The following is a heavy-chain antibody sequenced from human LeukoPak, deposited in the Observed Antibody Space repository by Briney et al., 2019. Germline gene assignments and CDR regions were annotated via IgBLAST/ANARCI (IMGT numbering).Heavy chain of an antibody. CDR1: GFTFSSNA. CDR2: ISGSGDT. D-gene: IGHD3-10*01. Sequence: GGSLRLSCAASGFTFSSNAMSWVRQAPGKGLEWVSAISGSGDTYYADSVKGRFTISRDNSKNTLYLQMNSLRAEDTAVYYCAKGSDYYGSGSSLDYWGQGTLVTVSS. J-gene: IGHJ4*02. CDR3: AKGSDYYGSGSSLDY. V-gene: IGHV3-23*01.